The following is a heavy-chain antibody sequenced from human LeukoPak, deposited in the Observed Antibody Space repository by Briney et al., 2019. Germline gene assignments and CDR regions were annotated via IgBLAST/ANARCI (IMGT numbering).Heavy chain of an antibody. J-gene: IGHJ4*02. D-gene: IGHD3-10*01. Sequence: GGSLRLSCAASGFIFSDSAMHWVRQASGKGLEWVGRIRSKAKNYATEFAASVKGRFIISRDDSKNMAYLQMNSLKTEDTAVYYCTRPGSGSSRDYWGQGTLVIVSS. CDR2: IRSKAKNYAT. CDR3: TRPGSGSSRDY. CDR1: GFIFSDSA. V-gene: IGHV3-73*01.